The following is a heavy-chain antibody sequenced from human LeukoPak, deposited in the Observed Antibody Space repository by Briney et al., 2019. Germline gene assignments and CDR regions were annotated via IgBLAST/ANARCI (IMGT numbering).Heavy chain of an antibody. CDR1: GGSISSSSYY. V-gene: IGHV4-39*01. CDR3: XXHPGYYDFWSGYYTGSWXX. CDR2: IYYSGST. D-gene: IGHD3-3*01. Sequence: SETLSLTCTVSGGSISSSSYYWGWIRQPPGKGLEWIGSIYYSGSTYYNPSLKSRVTISVDTSKNQFSLKLSSVTAADTAVYYXXXHPGYYDFWSGYYTGSWXXWGQGTLVT. J-gene: IGHJ4*02.